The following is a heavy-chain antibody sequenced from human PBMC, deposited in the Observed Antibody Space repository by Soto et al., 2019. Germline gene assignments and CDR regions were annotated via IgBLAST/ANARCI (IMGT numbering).Heavy chain of an antibody. J-gene: IGHJ3*01. Sequence: ASVKISCKASGDTITSCGSSWVRQAPGQGLEWMEWISAYNGNTNYAQKLQGRVTMTTDTSTSTAYMELRSLRSDDTAVYYCEVGYSYAQDAFDLWGQGTMVTVSS. D-gene: IGHD5-18*01. CDR1: GDTITSCG. CDR2: ISAYNGNT. V-gene: IGHV1-18*01. CDR3: EVGYSYAQDAFDL.